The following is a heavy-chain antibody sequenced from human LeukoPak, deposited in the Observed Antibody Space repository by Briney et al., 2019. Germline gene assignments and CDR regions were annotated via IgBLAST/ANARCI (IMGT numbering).Heavy chain of an antibody. J-gene: IGHJ6*03. CDR3: AKDLAMAPYYYYYMDV. CDR2: ISGSYNST. Sequence: GGSLRLSCAASGFTFSSYAMSWVRQAPGKGLEWVSAISGSYNSTYYADSVKGRFTISRDNSKNTLYLQMNSLRAEDTAVYYCAKDLAMAPYYYYYMDVWGKGTTVTISS. D-gene: IGHD5-18*01. CDR1: GFTFSSYA. V-gene: IGHV3-23*01.